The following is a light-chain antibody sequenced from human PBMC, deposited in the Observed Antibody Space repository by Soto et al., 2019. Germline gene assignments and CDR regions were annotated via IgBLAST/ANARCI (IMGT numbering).Light chain of an antibody. Sequence: QSALTQPASVSGSPGQPITISCTGSSSDVGGYNYVSWYQQHPGKAPQLIIYEVSNRPSGVSNRFSGSKSGNTASLTISGLQAEDEADYYCSSYTSDSTLVFGGGTKVTVL. CDR2: EVS. CDR3: SSYTSDSTLV. CDR1: SSDVGGYNY. J-gene: IGLJ2*01. V-gene: IGLV2-14*01.